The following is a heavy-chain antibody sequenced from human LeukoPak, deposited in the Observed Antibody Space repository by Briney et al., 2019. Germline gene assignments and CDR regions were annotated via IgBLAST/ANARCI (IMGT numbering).Heavy chain of an antibody. D-gene: IGHD2-2*01. J-gene: IGHJ6*02. CDR3: ARDVVPAAIRYYYYYGMDV. CDR1: GFTVSSNY. V-gene: IGHV3-66*01. Sequence: GGSLRLSCAASGFTVSSNYMSWVRQAPGKGLEWVSVIYSGGSTYYANSVKGRFTISRDNSKNTLYLQMNSLRAEDTAVYYCARDVVPAAIRYYYYYGMDVWGQGTTVTVSS. CDR2: IYSGGST.